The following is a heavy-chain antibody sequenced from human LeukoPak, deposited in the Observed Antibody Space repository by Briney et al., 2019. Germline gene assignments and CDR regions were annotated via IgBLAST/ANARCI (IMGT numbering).Heavy chain of an antibody. CDR2: ISSNGGST. D-gene: IGHD3-22*01. CDR1: GFTFSSYA. Sequence: PGGSLRLSCAASGFTFSSYAMHWVRQAPGKGLEYVSAISSNGGSTYYANSVKGRFTISRDNSKNTLYLQMGSLRAEDTAVYYCARVGRYYDSSGYYFDYWGQGTLVTVSS. J-gene: IGHJ4*02. CDR3: ARVGRYYDSSGYYFDY. V-gene: IGHV3-64*01.